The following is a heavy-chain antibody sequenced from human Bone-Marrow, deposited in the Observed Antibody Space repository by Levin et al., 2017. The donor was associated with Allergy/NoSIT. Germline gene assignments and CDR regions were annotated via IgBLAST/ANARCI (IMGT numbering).Heavy chain of an antibody. J-gene: IGHJ4*02. CDR1: GYSFSQYG. Sequence: GASVKVSCKASGYSFSQYGISWVRQAPGQGLEWMGWISNHNDNTNYAQKLQGRVTMTTDTSTSTAYMELRSLRSDDTAVYYCARAGAEVTRFCDYWGQGTLVTVSS. CDR3: ARAGAEVTRFCDY. D-gene: IGHD4-11*01. V-gene: IGHV1-18*01. CDR2: ISNHNDNT.